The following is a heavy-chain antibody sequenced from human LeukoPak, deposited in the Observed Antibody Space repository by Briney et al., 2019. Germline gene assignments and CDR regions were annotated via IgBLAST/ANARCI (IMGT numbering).Heavy chain of an antibody. CDR3: ATAGSGSYLYYFDY. V-gene: IGHV3-33*01. D-gene: IGHD1-26*01. CDR2: IWYDGRNK. Sequence: PGRSLTLSCAASGFTFSNYGMHWVRQAPGKGLEWVAVIWYDGRNKYYSDSVKGRFTISRDNSENTLYLQMNSLRADDTAVYYCATAGSGSYLYYFDYWGQGTQVPVP. J-gene: IGHJ4*02. CDR1: GFTFSNYG.